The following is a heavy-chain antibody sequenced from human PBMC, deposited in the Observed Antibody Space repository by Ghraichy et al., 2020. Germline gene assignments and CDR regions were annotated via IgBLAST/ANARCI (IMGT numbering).Heavy chain of an antibody. CDR1: GFTFSSYG. D-gene: IGHD6-19*01. J-gene: IGHJ4*02. CDR2: ISYDGSNK. Sequence: LSLTCAASGFTFSSYGMHWVRQAPGKGLEWVAVISYDGSNKYYADSVKGRFTISRDNSKNTLYLQMNSLRAEDTAVYYCAKAPYSSGWYGVYWGQGTLVTVSS. CDR3: AKAPYSSGWYGVY. V-gene: IGHV3-30*18.